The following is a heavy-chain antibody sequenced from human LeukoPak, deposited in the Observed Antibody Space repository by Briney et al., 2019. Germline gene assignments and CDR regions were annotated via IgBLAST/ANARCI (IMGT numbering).Heavy chain of an antibody. CDR1: GFSFSTYS. J-gene: IGHJ6*02. D-gene: IGHD1-26*01. V-gene: IGHV3-21*01. CDR2: ISSSSSYI. Sequence: GGSLRLSCAASGFSFSTYSVNWVRQAPGKGLEWVSSISSSSSYIYYADSVKGRFTISRDNAKNSLYLQMNSLRGEDTAVYYCARWGCTYGMDVWGQGTTVTVSS. CDR3: ARWGCTYGMDV.